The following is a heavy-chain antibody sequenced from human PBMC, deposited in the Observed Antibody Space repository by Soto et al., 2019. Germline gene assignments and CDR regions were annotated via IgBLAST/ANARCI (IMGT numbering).Heavy chain of an antibody. Sequence: GGSLRLSCVASGFIFSDYWMHWVRQAPGKGLAWVSRINTDGSRTSYADSVKGRFTISRDNAKNTVYLQMNSLRAEDRAVYFCARVKSGSYDWFDPWGQGTLVTVSS. V-gene: IGHV3-74*01. J-gene: IGHJ5*02. CDR1: GFIFSDYW. D-gene: IGHD3-10*01. CDR3: ARVKSGSYDWFDP. CDR2: INTDGSRT.